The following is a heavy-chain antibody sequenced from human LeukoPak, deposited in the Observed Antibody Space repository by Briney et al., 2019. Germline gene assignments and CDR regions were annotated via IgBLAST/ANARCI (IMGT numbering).Heavy chain of an antibody. CDR3: AKNNYYDSSGYYYYYYGMDV. D-gene: IGHD3-22*01. V-gene: IGHV3-23*01. CDR1: GFTFSSYA. J-gene: IGHJ6*02. Sequence: GGSLRLSCAASGFTFSSYAMSWVRQAPGKGLEWVSAISGSGGSTYYADSVKGRFAISRDNAKNSLYLQMNSLRAEDTALYYCAKNNYYDSSGYYYYYYGMDVWGQGTTVTVSS. CDR2: ISGSGGST.